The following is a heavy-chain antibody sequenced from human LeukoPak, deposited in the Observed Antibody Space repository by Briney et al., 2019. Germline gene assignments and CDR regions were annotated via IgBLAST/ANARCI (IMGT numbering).Heavy chain of an antibody. J-gene: IGHJ4*02. Sequence: SETLSLTCTVSGGSISSGGYYWSWIRQHPGKGLEWIGYIYYSGSTYYNPSLKSRVTISVDTSKNQFPLKLSSVTAADMAVYYCAIDGIAAAGTTWGQGTLVTVSS. D-gene: IGHD6-13*01. CDR2: IYYSGST. CDR3: AIDGIAAAGTT. V-gene: IGHV4-31*03. CDR1: GGSISSGGYY.